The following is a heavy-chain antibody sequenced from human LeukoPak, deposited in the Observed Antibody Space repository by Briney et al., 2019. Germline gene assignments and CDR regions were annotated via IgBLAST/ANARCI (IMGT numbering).Heavy chain of an antibody. CDR3: ARDKSDDILTGVGFDP. D-gene: IGHD3-9*01. J-gene: IGHJ5*02. CDR2: FTSRSRSI. Sequence: GGSLRLSCAASGFTFSSYSMTWVRQAPGKGLEWVSSFTSRSRSIYYADSVKGRFTISRDNSKNTLYLQMNSLRAEDTAVYYCARDKSDDILTGVGFDPWGQGTLVTVPS. V-gene: IGHV3-21*01. CDR1: GFTFSSYS.